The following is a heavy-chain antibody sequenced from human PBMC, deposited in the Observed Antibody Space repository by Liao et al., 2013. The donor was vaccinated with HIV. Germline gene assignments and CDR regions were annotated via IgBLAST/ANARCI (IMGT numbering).Heavy chain of an antibody. J-gene: IGHJ2*01. CDR3: ARGARVTTFGVVIFHRFFDL. CDR2: IYYSEST. D-gene: IGHD3-3*01. V-gene: IGHV4-39*07. CDR1: GGSITSSSYY. Sequence: QLQLQESGPGLVKPSETLSLTCTVSGGSITSSSYYWDWIRQSPGRAEWIGSIYYSESTYYNPSLKSRVTMSVDTSKNQFSLKLSSVTAADTAVYYCARGARVTTFGVVIFHRFFDLWGRGTLVTVSS.